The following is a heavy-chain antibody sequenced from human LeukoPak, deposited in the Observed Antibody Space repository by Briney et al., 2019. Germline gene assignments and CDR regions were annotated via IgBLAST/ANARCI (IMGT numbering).Heavy chain of an antibody. Sequence: PSGTLSLTCAVSGGSISSSNWWSWVRQPPGKGLEWIGEIYHSGSTNYNPSLKSRVTISVDKSKNQFSLKLSSVTAADTAVYYCARDYYGSGSYPRFDYWGQGTLVTVSS. CDR2: IYHSGST. CDR1: GGSISSSNW. V-gene: IGHV4-4*02. D-gene: IGHD3-10*01. J-gene: IGHJ4*02. CDR3: ARDYYGSGSYPRFDY.